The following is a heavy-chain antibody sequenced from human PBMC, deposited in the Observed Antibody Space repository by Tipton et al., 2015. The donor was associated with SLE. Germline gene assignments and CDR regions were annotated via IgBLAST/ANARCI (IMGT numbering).Heavy chain of an antibody. Sequence: TLSLTCAVSGGSMSSDTYSWNWIRQPPGKGLEWIGYTFHSGSTYYNPSLKSRVTISVDRSKNQFSLKLSSVTAADTAVYYCARDHRGLAEGQAFDTWGQGTMVTVSS. CDR2: TFHSGST. J-gene: IGHJ3*02. CDR1: GGSMSSDTYS. D-gene: IGHD3-10*01. V-gene: IGHV4-30-2*01. CDR3: ARDHRGLAEGQAFDT.